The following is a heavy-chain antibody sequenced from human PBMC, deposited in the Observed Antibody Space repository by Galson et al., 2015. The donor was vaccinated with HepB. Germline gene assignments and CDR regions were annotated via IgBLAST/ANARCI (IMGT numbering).Heavy chain of an antibody. CDR2: IKSKTDGGTT. Sequence: SLRLSCAASGFTFSNAWMSWVRQAPGKGLEWVGRIKSKTDGGTTDYAAPVKGRFTISRDDSKNTLYLQMNSLKTEDTAVYYCTTDQGAAGYYYYGMDVWGQGTTVTVSS. V-gene: IGHV3-15*01. CDR3: TTDQGAAGYYYYGMDV. J-gene: IGHJ6*02. D-gene: IGHD6-13*01. CDR1: GFTFSNAW.